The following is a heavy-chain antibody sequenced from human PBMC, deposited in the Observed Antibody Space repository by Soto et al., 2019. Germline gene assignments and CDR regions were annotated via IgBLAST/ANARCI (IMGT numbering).Heavy chain of an antibody. D-gene: IGHD3-22*01. CDR2: IKSKTDGGTT. V-gene: IGHV3-15*07. CDR1: GFTFSNAW. Sequence: VGSLRLSCAASGFTFSNAWMNWVRQAPGKGLEWVGRIKSKTDGGTTDYAAPVKGRFTISRDDSKNTLYLQMNSLKTEDTAVYYCTTDPVTMIVVVPSSGWGQGTLVTVSS. CDR3: TTDPVTMIVVVPSSG. J-gene: IGHJ4*02.